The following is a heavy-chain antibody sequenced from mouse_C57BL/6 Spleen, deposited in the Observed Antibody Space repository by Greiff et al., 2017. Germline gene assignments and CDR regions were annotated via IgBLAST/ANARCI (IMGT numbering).Heavy chain of an antibody. J-gene: IGHJ2*01. V-gene: IGHV1-61*01. Sequence: VQLQQPGAELVRPGSSVKLSCKASGYTFTSYWMDWVKQRPGQGLEWIGNIYPSDSETHYNQKFKDKATLTVDKSSSTAYMQLSSLTSEDSAVYYCARGVYYYGSSYAWYYFDYWGQGTTLTDSS. CDR2: IYPSDSET. D-gene: IGHD1-1*01. CDR1: GYTFTSYW. CDR3: ARGVYYYGSSYAWYYFDY.